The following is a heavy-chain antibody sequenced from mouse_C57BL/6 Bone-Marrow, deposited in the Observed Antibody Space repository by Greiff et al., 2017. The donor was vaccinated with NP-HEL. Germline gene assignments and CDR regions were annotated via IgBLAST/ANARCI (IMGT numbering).Heavy chain of an antibody. J-gene: IGHJ2*01. V-gene: IGHV3-6*01. D-gene: IGHD1-1*01. Sequence: DVKLQESGPGLVKPSQSLSLTCSVTGYSITSGYYWNWIRQFPGNKLEWMGYISYDGSNKYNPSLKNRISITRDTSKNQFFLKLNSVTTEDTATYYCAREKTTVVAPFDYWGQGTTLTVSS. CDR3: AREKTTVVAPFDY. CDR1: GYSITSGYY. CDR2: ISYDGSN.